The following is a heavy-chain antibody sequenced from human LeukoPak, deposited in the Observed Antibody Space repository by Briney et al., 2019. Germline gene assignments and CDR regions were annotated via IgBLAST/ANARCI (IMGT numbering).Heavy chain of an antibody. D-gene: IGHD6-19*01. V-gene: IGHV4-61*02. J-gene: IGHJ3*02. CDR3: ARGVAASSGWYLDAFDI. Sequence: SETLSLTCTVSGGSISSGSYYWSWIRQPAGKGLEWIGRIYTSGSTDYNPSLKSRVTISVDTSKNQFSLKLSSVTAADTAVYYCARGVAASSGWYLDAFDIWGQGTMVTVSS. CDR1: GGSISSGSYY. CDR2: IYTSGST.